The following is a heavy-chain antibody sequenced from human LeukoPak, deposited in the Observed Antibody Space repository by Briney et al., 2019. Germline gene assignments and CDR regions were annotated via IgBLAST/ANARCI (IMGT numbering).Heavy chain of an antibody. CDR1: DDSIGSYY. CDR2: SHVSGNI. V-gene: IGHV4-59*08. Sequence: SETLSLTSTVSDDSIGSYYWSWIRQPPRKGPYWVGFSHVSGNIRDSPSLKSLASMSVDTSKNQVSLKLTSVTAADSAVYYCARHGRHLWVGDSHDYAFDVWGQGTMVTVSS. CDR3: ARHGRHLWVGDSHDYAFDV. D-gene: IGHD3-10*01. J-gene: IGHJ3*01.